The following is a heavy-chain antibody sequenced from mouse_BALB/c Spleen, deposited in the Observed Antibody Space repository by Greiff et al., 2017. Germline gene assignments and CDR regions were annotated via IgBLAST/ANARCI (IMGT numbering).Heavy chain of an antibody. V-gene: IGHV1S135*01. CDR1: GYAFTSYN. D-gene: IGHD1-1*01. CDR2: IDPYNGGT. J-gene: IGHJ2*01. Sequence: LVESGPELVKPGASVKVSCKASGYAFTSYNMYWVKQSHGKSLEWIGYIDPYNGGTSYNQKFKGKATLTVDKSSSTAYMHLNSLTSEDSAVYYCARKGHLLPYYFDYWGQGTTLTVSS. CDR3: ARKGHLLPYYFDY.